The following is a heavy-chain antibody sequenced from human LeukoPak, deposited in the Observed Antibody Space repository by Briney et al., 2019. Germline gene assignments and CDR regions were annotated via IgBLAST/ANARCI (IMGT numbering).Heavy chain of an antibody. D-gene: IGHD3-22*01. Sequence: GGSLRLSCAPSGFTFSSYAMSWVRQAPGRGLEWVSAISGDGGSAYYSHSVKGWLTISRDNSKNTLYLQMQSMRAEDTAVYYCAKMGYYESSDFFDYWGQGTLVTVAS. J-gene: IGHJ4*02. CDR2: ISGDGGSA. CDR3: AKMGYYESSDFFDY. V-gene: IGHV3-23*01. CDR1: GFTFSSYA.